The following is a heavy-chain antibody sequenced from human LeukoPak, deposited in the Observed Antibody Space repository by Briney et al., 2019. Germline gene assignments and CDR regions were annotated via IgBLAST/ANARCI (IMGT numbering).Heavy chain of an antibody. D-gene: IGHD5-12*01. CDR2: TYYSGST. Sequence: SQTLSLTCTVSGGSISSGGYYWSWIRQHPGKGLEWIGYTYYSGSTYYNPSLKSRVTISVDTSKNQFSLKLSSVTAADTAVYYCARVIGYSGYDAFDYWGQGTLVTVSS. V-gene: IGHV4-31*03. CDR1: GGSISSGGYY. J-gene: IGHJ4*02. CDR3: ARVIGYSGYDAFDY.